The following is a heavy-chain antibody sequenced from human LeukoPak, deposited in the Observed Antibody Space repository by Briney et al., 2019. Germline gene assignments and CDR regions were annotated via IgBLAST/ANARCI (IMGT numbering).Heavy chain of an antibody. CDR2: MSYDETNK. CDR1: GFTVTGYS. D-gene: IGHD3-22*01. CDR3: AKYKDTSGYVDY. Sequence: GGSLRLSCVVSGFTVTGYSMHWVRQAPGKGLEWAAVMSYDETNKYYADSVKGRFTISRDNSKNTLYLQMNSLRAEDTAVYYCAKYKDTSGYVDYWGQGTLVTVSS. J-gene: IGHJ4*02. V-gene: IGHV3-30-3*02.